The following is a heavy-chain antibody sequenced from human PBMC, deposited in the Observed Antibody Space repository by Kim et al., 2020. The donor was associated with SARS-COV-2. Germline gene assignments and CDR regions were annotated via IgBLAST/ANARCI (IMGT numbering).Heavy chain of an antibody. V-gene: IGHV5-51*01. CDR2: IYPGDSDT. J-gene: IGHJ4*02. CDR3: ARRGGPSRTTVDY. Sequence: GESLKISCKGSGYSFATYWIGWVRQMPGKGLEWMGIIYPGDSDTRYSPSLQGQVTISADKSISTAYLQWSSLKASDTAMYYCARRGGPSRTTVDYWGQGTLVTVSS. D-gene: IGHD1-1*01. CDR1: GYSFATYW.